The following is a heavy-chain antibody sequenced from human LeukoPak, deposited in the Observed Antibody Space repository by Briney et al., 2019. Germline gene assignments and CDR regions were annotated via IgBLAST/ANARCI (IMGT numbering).Heavy chain of an antibody. J-gene: IGHJ3*02. CDR3: AKAFYGDYDAFDI. V-gene: IGHV3-30*18. CDR2: ISYDGSNK. CDR1: GFTFSSYG. D-gene: IGHD4-17*01. Sequence: PGRSLGLSCAASGFTFSSYGMHWVRQAPGKGLEWVAVISYDGSNKYYADSVKGRFTISRDNSKNTLYLQMNSLRAEDTAVYYCAKAFYGDYDAFDIWGQGTMVTVSS.